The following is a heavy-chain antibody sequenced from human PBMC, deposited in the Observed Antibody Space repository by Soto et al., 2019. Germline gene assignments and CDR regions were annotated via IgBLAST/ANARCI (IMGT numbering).Heavy chain of an antibody. V-gene: IGHV3-7*01. D-gene: IGHD3-3*01. Sequence: EVQLVESGGGLVQPRGSLRLSCAAAGFTFRNYWMTWVRQAPGKGLEWLANINTDGSAAYHVDSVRGRFTISRDTAKSSLFLEMNSLRVEDTAVYFCARGGAPFSESEYWGQGTLVTVSS. CDR3: ARGGAPFSESEY. CDR1: GFTFRNYW. CDR2: INTDGSAA. J-gene: IGHJ4*02.